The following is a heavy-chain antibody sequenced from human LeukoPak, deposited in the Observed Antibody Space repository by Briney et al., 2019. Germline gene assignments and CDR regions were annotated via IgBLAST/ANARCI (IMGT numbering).Heavy chain of an antibody. CDR1: GYTFTSNY. Sequence: ASVKVSCKASGYTFTSNYIHWVRQAPGQGLEWMGIINPSGGSTSYAQKFQGRVTMTRDTSTSTVYMELSSLRSEDTAVYYCAAHSGWYLYWGQGTLVTVSS. CDR2: INPSGGST. J-gene: IGHJ4*02. CDR3: AAHSGWYLY. V-gene: IGHV1-46*01. D-gene: IGHD6-19*01.